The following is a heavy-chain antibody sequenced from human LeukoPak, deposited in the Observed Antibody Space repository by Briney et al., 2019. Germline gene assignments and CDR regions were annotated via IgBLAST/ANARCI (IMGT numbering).Heavy chain of an antibody. CDR2: ITSSSSYI. V-gene: IGHV3-21*06. CDR3: ARDPYSGNYGAYYYYYMDV. D-gene: IGHD1-26*01. CDR1: GLTFSSYN. J-gene: IGHJ6*03. Sequence: PGGSLRLSCAASGLTFSSYNMNWVRQAPGKGLEWVSSITSSSSYIYYADSVKGRFTISRDNAKNSLYLQMDSLRVEDTAEYYCARDPYSGNYGAYYYYYMDVWGKGTTVTVSS.